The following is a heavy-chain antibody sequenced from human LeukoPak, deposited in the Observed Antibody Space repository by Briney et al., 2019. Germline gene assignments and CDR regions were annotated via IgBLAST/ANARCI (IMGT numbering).Heavy chain of an antibody. CDR1: GFSFSSYW. D-gene: IGHD3-9*01. V-gene: IGHV3-74*01. Sequence: GGSLRLSCAASGFSFSSYWMNWVRQAPGKGLVWVAHINSDGRTTTYADSVKGRFTVARDNAKNTLYLQMNSLRAEDTAVYYCAQSTQRYFDWLPFDYWGQGTLVTVSS. J-gene: IGHJ4*02. CDR3: AQSTQRYFDWLPFDY. CDR2: INSDGRTT.